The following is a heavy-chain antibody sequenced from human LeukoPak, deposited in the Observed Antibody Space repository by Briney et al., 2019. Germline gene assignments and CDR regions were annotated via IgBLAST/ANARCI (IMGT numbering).Heavy chain of an antibody. Sequence: PGGSLRLSCAAFGFTVSSNYMSWVRQAPGKGLEWVSVIYSGGSTYYADSVKGRFTISRDNSKNTLYLRMNSLRAEDTAVYYCARGRSSGYSYYFDYWGQGTLVTVSS. D-gene: IGHD3-22*01. CDR2: IYSGGST. V-gene: IGHV3-66*02. CDR3: ARGRSSGYSYYFDY. CDR1: GFTVSSNY. J-gene: IGHJ4*02.